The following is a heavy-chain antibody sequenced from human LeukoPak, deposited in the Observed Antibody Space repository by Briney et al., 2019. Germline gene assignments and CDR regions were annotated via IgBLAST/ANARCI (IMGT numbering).Heavy chain of an antibody. CDR2: ISGSGGST. D-gene: IGHD3-16*02. J-gene: IGHJ4*02. Sequence: GGSLRLSCAASGFTFSSYAMSWVRQAPGKGLEWVSAISGSGGSTYYADSVKGRFTISRDNSKNTLYLQMNSLRAEDTAVYSCAKLSFGGVIVPPFFDYWGQGTLVTVSS. CDR1: GFTFSSYA. CDR3: AKLSFGGVIVPPFFDY. V-gene: IGHV3-23*01.